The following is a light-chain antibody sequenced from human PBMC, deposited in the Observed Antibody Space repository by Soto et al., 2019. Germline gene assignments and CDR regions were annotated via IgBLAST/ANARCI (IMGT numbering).Light chain of an antibody. V-gene: IGKV3-15*01. Sequence: EIVMTQSPATLSVSLVERATLSCRSSQSVSSKLAWYQQKPGQAPRLLLYGASTRATGIPARFSGSGSWTEFTLTISSLQSEDFAVYYCQQYGSSPLISFGQGTRLEIK. CDR2: GAS. CDR1: QSVSSK. CDR3: QQYGSSPLIS. J-gene: IGKJ5*01.